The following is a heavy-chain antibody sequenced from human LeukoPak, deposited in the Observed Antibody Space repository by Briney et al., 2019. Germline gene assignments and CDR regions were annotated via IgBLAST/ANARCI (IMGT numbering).Heavy chain of an antibody. CDR3: AKDRSTWVDDYFDY. V-gene: IGHV3-21*04. CDR1: GFTFSNYI. J-gene: IGHJ4*02. CDR2: SSTSSTYM. D-gene: IGHD1-1*01. Sequence: GSLRLSCAASGFTFSNYILNWVRQAPGEGLEWVSSSSTSSTYMYYADSVKGRFTISRDNAKSSLYLQMNSLRAEDTAVYYCAKDRSTWVDDYFDYWGQGTLVTVSS.